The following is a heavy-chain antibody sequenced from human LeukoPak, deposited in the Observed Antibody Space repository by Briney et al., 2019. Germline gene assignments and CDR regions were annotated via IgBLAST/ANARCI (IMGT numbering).Heavy chain of an antibody. CDR2: MNPNSGNT. V-gene: IGHV1-8*01. CDR3: ARGPRYYDILTGFNWFDP. Sequence: ASVKVSCKTSGYTFTNHDINWVRQAPGQGLEWMGWMNPNSGNTAYAQKFEGRVSMTRNTFISTAYMELSSLGSDDTAVYYCARGPRYYDILTGFNWFDPWGQGTLVIVSS. D-gene: IGHD3-9*01. J-gene: IGHJ5*02. CDR1: GYTFTNHD.